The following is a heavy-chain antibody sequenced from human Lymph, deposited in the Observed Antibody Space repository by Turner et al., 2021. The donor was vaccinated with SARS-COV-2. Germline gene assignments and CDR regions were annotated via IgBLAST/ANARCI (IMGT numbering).Heavy chain of an antibody. V-gene: IGHV3-53*02. CDR3: ARDLGPLAFDI. CDR2: IYIGGTT. J-gene: IGHJ3*02. Sequence: EVQLVETGGGLIQPGGSLRLSCAASGFTVSSNYMSWVRQAPGKGLEWVSVIYIGGTTYYADSVKGRFTIPRDNSKNTLYLQMNSLRAEDTAVYYCARDLGPLAFDIWGQGTMVTVSS. CDR1: GFTVSSNY.